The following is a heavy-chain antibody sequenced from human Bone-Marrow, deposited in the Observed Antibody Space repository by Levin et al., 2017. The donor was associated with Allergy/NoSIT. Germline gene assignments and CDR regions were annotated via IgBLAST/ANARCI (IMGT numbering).Heavy chain of an antibody. CDR2: TYSGGST. D-gene: IGHD6-13*01. CDR1: GFTVSSNY. Sequence: GESLKISCAASGFTVSSNYMSWVRQAPGKGLEWVSVTYSGGSTYYADSLKGRFTISRDNSKNTLYLQMNSLRAEDTAVYYCARDNHRNLGYSGAFDIWGQGTMVTVSS. J-gene: IGHJ3*02. CDR3: ARDNHRNLGYSGAFDI. V-gene: IGHV3-66*01.